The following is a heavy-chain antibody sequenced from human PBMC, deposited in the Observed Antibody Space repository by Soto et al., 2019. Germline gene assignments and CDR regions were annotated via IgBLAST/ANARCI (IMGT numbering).Heavy chain of an antibody. CDR1: GGTFSSYA. CDR3: ARPAGVVEMAAYFDC. Sequence: QVQLVQSGAEVKKPGSSVKVSCKASGGTFSSYAISWVRQAPGQGLEWMGGIIPTFGTANYAQKFQGRVTATADESTSTAYMALSGLRSEDTAVYYCARPAGVVEMAAYFDCWGQGTLVTV. J-gene: IGHJ4*02. V-gene: IGHV1-69*01. CDR2: IIPTFGTA. D-gene: IGHD2-15*01.